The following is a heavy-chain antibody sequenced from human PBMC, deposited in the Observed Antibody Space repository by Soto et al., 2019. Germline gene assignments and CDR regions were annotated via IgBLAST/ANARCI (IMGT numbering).Heavy chain of an antibody. CDR3: ARDWGVERATIVS. V-gene: IGHV1-46*01. D-gene: IGHD3-16*01. CDR2: INPSGGST. J-gene: IGHJ4*02. CDR1: GYTVTSYY. Sequence: QVQLVQSGAEVKKPGASVKVSCKASGYTVTSYYMHWVRQAPGQGLEWMGIINPSGGSTSYAQKFQGRVTIPSDTSTRKVYMELSSVRSEDTAVYYCARDWGVERATIVSWGQGTLVTVSS.